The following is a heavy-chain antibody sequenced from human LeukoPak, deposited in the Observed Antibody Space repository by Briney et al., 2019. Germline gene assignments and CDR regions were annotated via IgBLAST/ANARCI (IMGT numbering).Heavy chain of an antibody. J-gene: IGHJ4*02. V-gene: IGHV4-34*01. CDR2: INHSGST. CDR1: GGSFSGYY. Sequence: ASETLSLTCAVYGGSFSGYYWSWIRQPPGKGLEWIGEINHSGSTNYNPSLKSRVTISVDTSKNQFSLKLSSVTAADTAVYYCARGYDSSGQTGRYYFDHWGQGTLVTVSS. D-gene: IGHD3-22*01. CDR3: ARGYDSSGQTGRYYFDH.